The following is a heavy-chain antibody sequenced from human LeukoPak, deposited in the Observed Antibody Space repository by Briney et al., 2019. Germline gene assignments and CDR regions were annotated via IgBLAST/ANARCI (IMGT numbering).Heavy chain of an antibody. J-gene: IGHJ3*02. CDR1: GFTFGDYA. CDR3: TSFYYYGSGSYYNVYGAFDI. D-gene: IGHD3-10*01. V-gene: IGHV3-49*04. Sequence: GRSLRLSCTASGFTFGDYAMSWVRQAPGKGLEWVGFIRSKAYGGTTEYAASVKGRFTISRDDSKSIAYLQMKSLKTEDTAVYYCTSFYYYGSGSYYNVYGAFDIWGQGTMVTVSS. CDR2: IRSKAYGGTT.